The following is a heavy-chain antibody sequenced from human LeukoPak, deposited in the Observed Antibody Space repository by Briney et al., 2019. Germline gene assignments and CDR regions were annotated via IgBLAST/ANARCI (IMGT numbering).Heavy chain of an antibody. D-gene: IGHD3-9*01. J-gene: IGHJ3*02. V-gene: IGHV1-18*01. Sequence: ASVKVSCKASGYTFTSYGISWVRQAPGQGLEWMGWISAYNGNTNYAQKLQGRVTMTTDTSTSTAYMELRSLRSDDTAVYYCAREIRLRYFDWLLSPLVGAFDIWGPGTMVTVSS. CDR1: GYTFTSYG. CDR2: ISAYNGNT. CDR3: AREIRLRYFDWLLSPLVGAFDI.